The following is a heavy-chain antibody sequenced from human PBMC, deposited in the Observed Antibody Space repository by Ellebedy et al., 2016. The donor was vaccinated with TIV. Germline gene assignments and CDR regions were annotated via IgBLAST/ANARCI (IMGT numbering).Heavy chain of an antibody. CDR2: IYSGGST. Sequence: GESLKISCAASGFTVSSNYMSWVRQAPGKGLEWVSVIYSGGSTYYADSVKGRFTISRDNSKNTLYLQMNSLRAEDTAVYYCARGLRSDDYGDARFDYWGQGTLVTVSS. D-gene: IGHD4-17*01. CDR3: ARGLRSDDYGDARFDY. CDR1: GFTVSSNY. V-gene: IGHV3-53*01. J-gene: IGHJ4*02.